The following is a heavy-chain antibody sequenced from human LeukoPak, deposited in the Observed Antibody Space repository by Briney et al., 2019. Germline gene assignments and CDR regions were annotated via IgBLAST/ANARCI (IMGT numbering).Heavy chain of an antibody. D-gene: IGHD4-11*01. J-gene: IGHJ6*02. Sequence: GGSLRLSCAASGXTFSSYEMNWVRQAPGKGLEWVSYISSSGSTIFYADSVKGRFTISRDNSKNTLSLHMNSLRAEDTAIYYCARGAVTTVYYYTMDVWGQGTTVTVSS. CDR1: GXTFSSYE. V-gene: IGHV3-48*03. CDR2: ISSSGSTI. CDR3: ARGAVTTVYYYTMDV.